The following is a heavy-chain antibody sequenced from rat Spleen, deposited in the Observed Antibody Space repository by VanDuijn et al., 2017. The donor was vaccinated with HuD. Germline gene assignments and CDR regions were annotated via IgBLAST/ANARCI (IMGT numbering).Heavy chain of an antibody. CDR3: TTHYDGSYPFTY. V-gene: IGHV5-46*01. Sequence: EVQLVESGGGLVQPGGSMKLSCVISGFTFTSFPVAWVRQAPAKGLEWVATISASGGSTYFRDSVKGRFTISRDNAKSTLYLQMNSLRSEDTATYYCTTHYDGSYPFTYWGQGTLVTVSS. CDR2: ISASGGST. D-gene: IGHD1-12*02. CDR1: GFTFTSFP. J-gene: IGHJ3*01.